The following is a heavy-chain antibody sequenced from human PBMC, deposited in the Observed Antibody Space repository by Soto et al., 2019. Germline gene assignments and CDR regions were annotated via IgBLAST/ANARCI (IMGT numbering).Heavy chain of an antibody. V-gene: IGHV4-31*03. Sequence: LSLTCTVSGGSISSGGYYWSWIRQHPGKGLEWIGYIYYSGSTYYNPSLKSRVTISVDTSKNQFSLKLSSVTAADTAVYYCARGSAYCSGGSCYPGGFDYWGQGTLVTVSS. J-gene: IGHJ4*02. CDR1: GGSISSGGYY. D-gene: IGHD2-15*01. CDR2: IYYSGST. CDR3: ARGSAYCSGGSCYPGGFDY.